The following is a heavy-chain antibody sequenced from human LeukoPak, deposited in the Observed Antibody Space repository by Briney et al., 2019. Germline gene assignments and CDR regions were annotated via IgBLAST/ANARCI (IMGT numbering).Heavy chain of an antibody. J-gene: IGHJ4*02. CDR2: ISGGGTST. D-gene: IGHD3-10*01. CDR3: AKQIYYTSRNQRETSDY. CDR1: GFAFSTYA. Sequence: GGSLRLSCAASGFAFSTYAMSWVRQAPGKGLQWVSAISGGGTSTYYADSVRGRFTISRDNSKNTLYLQMNSPRAEDTAVYYCAKQIYYTSRNQRETSDYWGQGTLVTVSS. V-gene: IGHV3-23*01.